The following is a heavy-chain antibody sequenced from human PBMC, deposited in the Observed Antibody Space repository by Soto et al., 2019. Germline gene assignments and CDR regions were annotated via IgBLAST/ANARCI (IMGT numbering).Heavy chain of an antibody. CDR2: IIPIFGTA. J-gene: IGHJ1*01. CDR1: GGTFSSYA. CDR3: ARAPFGSGYQMQGALLAPFQH. V-gene: IGHV1-69*13. D-gene: IGHD3-22*01. Sequence: SVKVSCKASGGTFSSYAISWVRQAPGQGLEWMGGIIPIFGTANYAQKFQGRVTITADESTSTAYMELSSLRSEDTAVYYCARAPFGSGYQMQGALLAPFQHWGQGTLVTVSS.